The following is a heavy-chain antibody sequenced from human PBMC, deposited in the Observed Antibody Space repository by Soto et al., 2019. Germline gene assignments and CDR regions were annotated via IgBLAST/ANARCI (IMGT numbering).Heavy chain of an antibody. CDR2: ISGSGGST. CDR1: GFTFSSYA. J-gene: IGHJ4*02. Sequence: EVQLLESGGGLVQPGGSLRLSCAASGFTFSSYAMSWVRQAPGKGLEWVSAISGSGGSTYYADSVKGRFTISRDNSKNTLYLQMNRLRAEDKAVYYCAKSGERIAAAGAGDYWGQGTLVTVSS. V-gene: IGHV3-23*01. CDR3: AKSGERIAAAGAGDY. D-gene: IGHD6-13*01.